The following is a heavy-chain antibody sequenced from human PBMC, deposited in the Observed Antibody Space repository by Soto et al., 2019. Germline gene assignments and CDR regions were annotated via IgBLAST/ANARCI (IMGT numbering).Heavy chain of an antibody. D-gene: IGHD2-15*01. J-gene: IGHJ4*02. CDR2: IFHTGTT. V-gene: IGHV4-4*02. CDR1: GDSIYRSYW. Sequence: SETLSLTCGVSGDSIYRSYWWSWVRLPPGKGPEWIGEIFHTGTTNYNPSLKSRLTMSVDKSKKEISLKLDSVTAAETAVYFCARSDRYGVVGDYWAPGTGLTVSS. CDR3: ARSDRYGVVGDY.